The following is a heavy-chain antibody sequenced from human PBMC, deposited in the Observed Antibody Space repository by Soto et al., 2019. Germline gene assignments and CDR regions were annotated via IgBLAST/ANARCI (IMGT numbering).Heavy chain of an antibody. CDR2: MSHDGTGE. CDR3: AKDWGGSGWYNWFDP. J-gene: IGHJ5*02. D-gene: IGHD6-19*01. V-gene: IGHV3-30*18. CDR1: GFTVSSHG. Sequence: QVHLVESGGGLVQPGTSLRLSCEASGFTVSSHGMHWVRQAPGKGLEWVAMMSHDGTGEYYLGSVKGRFTVSRDISKNTLHLQMDSLRPEDTAMYYCAKDWGGSGWYNWFDPWGQGTQVTVSS.